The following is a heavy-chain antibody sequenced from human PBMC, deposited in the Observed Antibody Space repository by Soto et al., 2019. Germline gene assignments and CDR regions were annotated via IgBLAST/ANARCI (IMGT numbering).Heavy chain of an antibody. D-gene: IGHD3-10*01. CDR3: PRCLMLHVFTPPGAS. CDR2: ISASGNSP. J-gene: IGHJ4*02. V-gene: IGHV3-23*01. Sequence: EVQLLESGGGLVQPGGSLRLSCAASGFTFSNFAMTWVRQAPGKGLEWVAAISASGNSPYYAESARGRFTISRDNSKNFVIILLAGLRAEDTAKHFGPRCLMLHVFTPPGASWGQGTLGTVS. CDR1: GFTFSNFA.